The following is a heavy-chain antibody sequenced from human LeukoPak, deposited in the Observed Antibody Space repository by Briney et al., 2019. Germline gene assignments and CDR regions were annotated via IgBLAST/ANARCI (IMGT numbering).Heavy chain of an antibody. CDR3: ARAPYCSSISCPSDWFDA. V-gene: IGHV4-31*03. CDR2: IYYSGST. D-gene: IGHD2-2*01. J-gene: IGHJ5*02. CDR1: GGSIRSGGYY. Sequence: PSETLSLTCTVSGGSIRSGGYYWSWLRQHPGKGLEWIGYIYYSGSTYYNPSLKSRVTISVDTSKNQFSLKLSSVTAADTAVYYCARAPYCSSISCPSDWFDAWGQGTVVTVSS.